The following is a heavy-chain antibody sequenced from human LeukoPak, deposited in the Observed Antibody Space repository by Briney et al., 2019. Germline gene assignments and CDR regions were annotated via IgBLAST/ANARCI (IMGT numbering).Heavy chain of an antibody. Sequence: GGSLRLSCAASGFTFSTCSMSWVRQAPGRGLEWVSTIISDGRAWYADSMKGRFSISRDNSKNTVFLQVSSLRAEDSAIFYCAKDIGSISWPIFDHWGQGTLVTVSS. CDR1: GFTFSTCS. CDR2: IISDGRA. V-gene: IGHV3-23*01. CDR3: AKDIGSISWPIFDH. D-gene: IGHD6-13*01. J-gene: IGHJ4*02.